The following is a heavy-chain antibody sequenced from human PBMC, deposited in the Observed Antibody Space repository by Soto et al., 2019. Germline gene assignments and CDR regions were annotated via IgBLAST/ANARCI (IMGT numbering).Heavy chain of an antibody. CDR2: VYYRGRS. CDR1: GYSISNGYY. J-gene: IGHJ4*02. Sequence: TCTVSGYSISNGYYWGWIRQSPGKGLEWIGSVYYRGRSYSKSSVKSRVTISVDTSKNQFSLNLNSVTASDTAVYFCVSQRTSVLTQAYFDYWGPGALVTVSS. D-gene: IGHD2-8*01. V-gene: IGHV4-38-2*02. CDR3: VSQRTSVLTQAYFDY.